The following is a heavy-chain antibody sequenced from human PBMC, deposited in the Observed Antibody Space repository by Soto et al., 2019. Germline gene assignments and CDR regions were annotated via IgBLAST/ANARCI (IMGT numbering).Heavy chain of an antibody. CDR1: GGIFTNNA. Sequence: QVQVVQSGAEVKKPGSSVKVSCKVSGGIFTNNAISWVRQAPGQGLEWLGGVIPLFDTAYYAQIFRGRLRSSADGATTTAYMELSGLTSAYTAVYCCATGGHNDGYNFYHGMDVWGQGTTVTVS. D-gene: IGHD5-18*01. CDR3: ATGGHNDGYNFYHGMDV. CDR2: VIPLFDTA. V-gene: IGHV1-69*01. J-gene: IGHJ6*02.